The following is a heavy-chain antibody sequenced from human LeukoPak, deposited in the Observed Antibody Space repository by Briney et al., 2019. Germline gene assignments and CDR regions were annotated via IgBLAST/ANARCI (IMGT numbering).Heavy chain of an antibody. Sequence: GGSLRLSCTVSGFTVSDNSMSWVRQAPRKGLEWVSFIYYDDRTHYSDSVKGRFTISRDNSKNTLYLQMNSLRAEDTAVYYCARRAGAYSHPYDYWGQGTLVTVSS. V-gene: IGHV3-53*01. CDR2: IYYDDRT. CDR3: ARRAGAYSHPYDY. J-gene: IGHJ4*02. CDR1: GFTVSDNS. D-gene: IGHD4/OR15-4a*01.